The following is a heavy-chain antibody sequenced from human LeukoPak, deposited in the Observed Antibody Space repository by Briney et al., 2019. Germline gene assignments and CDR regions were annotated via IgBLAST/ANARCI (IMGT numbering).Heavy chain of an antibody. Sequence: SETLSLTCTVSGGSISSYYWSWIRQPPGKGLEWIGYIYYSGSTNYNPSLKSRVTISVDTSKNQFSLKLSSVTAADTAVYYCARDYYDSSGSVWFDPWGQGTLVTVSS. CDR1: GGSISSYY. D-gene: IGHD3-22*01. CDR3: ARDYYDSSGSVWFDP. V-gene: IGHV4-59*01. J-gene: IGHJ5*02. CDR2: IYYSGST.